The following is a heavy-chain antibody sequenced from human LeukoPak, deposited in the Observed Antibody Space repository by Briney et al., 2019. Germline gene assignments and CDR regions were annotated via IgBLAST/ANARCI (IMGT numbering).Heavy chain of an antibody. J-gene: IGHJ4*02. Sequence: GASVKASCKSSGYTFTGYYVHWVRQAPGQGLEWMGRLNPNSGDTFYASKFQGRVTMTRDTSISTAYMELSSLRSDDTAMYYCARDLVGGIWSAAFWGQGTLVTVSS. CDR2: LNPNSGDT. CDR3: ARDLVGGIWSAAF. D-gene: IGHD3-3*01. CDR1: GYTFTGYY. V-gene: IGHV1-2*06.